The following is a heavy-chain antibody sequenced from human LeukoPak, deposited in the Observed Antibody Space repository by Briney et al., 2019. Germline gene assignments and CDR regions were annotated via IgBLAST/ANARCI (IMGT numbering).Heavy chain of an antibody. D-gene: IGHD2-2*01. CDR1: GGSISSYY. CDR3: ARDRIVVVPAAMEDYYYMDV. CDR2: IYHSVST. Sequence: PSETLSLTCTVSGGSISSYYWSWIRQPPGKGLEWIGYIYHSVSTYYNPSLKSRVTISVDRSKNQFSLKLSSVTAADTAVYYCARDRIVVVPAAMEDYYYMDVWGKGTTVTVSS. V-gene: IGHV4-59*12. J-gene: IGHJ6*03.